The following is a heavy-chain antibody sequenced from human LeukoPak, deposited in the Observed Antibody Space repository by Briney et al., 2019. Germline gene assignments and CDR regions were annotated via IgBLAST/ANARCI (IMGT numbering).Heavy chain of an antibody. D-gene: IGHD3-22*01. J-gene: IGHJ4*02. CDR3: ARRIPRYYYDSSGLYYFDY. V-gene: IGHV4-59*12. CDR1: GGSISSYY. Sequence: PSETLSLTCTVSGGSISSYYWSWIRQPPGKGLEWIGYIYYSGSTNYNPSLKSRVTISVDTSKNQFSLKLSSVTAADTAVYYCARRIPRYYYDSSGLYYFDYWGQGTLVTVSS. CDR2: IYYSGST.